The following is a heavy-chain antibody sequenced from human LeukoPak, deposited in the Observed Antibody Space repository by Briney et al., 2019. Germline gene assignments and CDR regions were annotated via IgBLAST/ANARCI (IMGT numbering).Heavy chain of an antibody. Sequence: GGSLRLSCAASGFTFSSYGMHWVRQAPGKGLEWVAVISYDGSNKYYADSVKGRFTISRDNSKNTLYPQMNSLRPEDTAVYYCAKDLISMVRGVITALDYWGQGTLVTVSS. D-gene: IGHD3-10*01. CDR1: GFTFSSYG. CDR2: ISYDGSNK. J-gene: IGHJ4*02. CDR3: AKDLISMVRGVITALDY. V-gene: IGHV3-30*18.